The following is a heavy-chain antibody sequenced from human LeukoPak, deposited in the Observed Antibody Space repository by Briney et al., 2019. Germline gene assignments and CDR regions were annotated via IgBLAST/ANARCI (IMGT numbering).Heavy chain of an antibody. CDR3: AKRRVVSTILYFDD. V-gene: IGHV3-23*01. D-gene: IGHD5/OR15-5a*01. CDR1: GFTFSSYA. Sequence: GGSMRLSCGASGFTFSSYAMSWVRQAPGKGLEWVSSISGSDGSTYYTDSVKGRFTISRDNSKNTLYLQINSLRGEDTAVYYCAKRRVVSTILYFDDWGQGTLVTVSS. CDR2: ISGSDGST. J-gene: IGHJ4*02.